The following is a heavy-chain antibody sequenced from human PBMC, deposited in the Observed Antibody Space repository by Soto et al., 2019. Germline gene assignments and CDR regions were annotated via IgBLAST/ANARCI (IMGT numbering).Heavy chain of an antibody. CDR2: ISYDGSNK. CDR3: AKPTPGHSGYDYGILGY. Sequence: QVQLVESGGGVVQPGRSLRLSCAASGFTFSSYGMHWVRQAPGKGLEWVAVISYDGSNKYYADSVKGRFTISRDNSKNTLYLQMNSLRAEDTAVYYCAKPTPGHSGYDYGILGYWGQGTLVTVSS. J-gene: IGHJ4*02. CDR1: GFTFSSYG. D-gene: IGHD5-12*01. V-gene: IGHV3-30*18.